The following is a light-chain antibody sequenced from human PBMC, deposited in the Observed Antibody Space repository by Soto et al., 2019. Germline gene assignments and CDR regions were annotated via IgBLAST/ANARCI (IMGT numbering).Light chain of an antibody. CDR1: QSIANDY. Sequence: EVALTQSPGTLSLSPGARATLSCRASQSIANDYLTWYQQKPGQAPRVLIYDASTRATGIPDRFSGSGSGTDFTLTISRLEPEDFAVYYCQQYGSSPWTFGQGTKV. V-gene: IGKV3-20*01. CDR2: DAS. J-gene: IGKJ1*01. CDR3: QQYGSSPWT.